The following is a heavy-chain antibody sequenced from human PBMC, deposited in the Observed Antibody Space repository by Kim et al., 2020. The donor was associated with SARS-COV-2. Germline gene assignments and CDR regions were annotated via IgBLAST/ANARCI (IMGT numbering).Heavy chain of an antibody. CDR3: AHTLGGGYNYELDY. CDR1: GGTFSSYA. V-gene: IGHV1-69*13. J-gene: IGHJ4*02. CDR2: IIPIFGTA. Sequence: ASVKVSCKASGGTFSSYAISWVRQAPGQGLEWMGGIIPIFGTANYAQKFQGRVTITADESTSTAYMELSSLRSEDTAVYYCAHTLGGGYNYELDYWGQGTLVTVSS. D-gene: IGHD5-12*01.